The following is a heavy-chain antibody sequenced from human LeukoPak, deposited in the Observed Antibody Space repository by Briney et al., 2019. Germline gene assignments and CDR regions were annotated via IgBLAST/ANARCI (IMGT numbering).Heavy chain of an antibody. CDR1: GVSISSDY. J-gene: IGHJ4*02. Sequence: SETLSLTCTGSGVSISSDYWSWIRQPPGKRLEWIGYIYYTGTTKYNPSLESRVTVSVDTSKNQFSLKLTSVTAADTAVYYCARHKPTAPFDYWGQGAQVTVSS. CDR2: IYYTGTT. V-gene: IGHV4-59*01. D-gene: IGHD1-1*01. CDR3: ARHKPTAPFDY.